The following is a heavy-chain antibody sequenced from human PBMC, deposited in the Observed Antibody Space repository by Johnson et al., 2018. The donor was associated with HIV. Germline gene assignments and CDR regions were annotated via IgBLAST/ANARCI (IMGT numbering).Heavy chain of an antibody. CDR1: GFTFSSYA. CDR3: ARPRTGSDAFDI. V-gene: IGHV3-30-3*01. D-gene: IGHD7-27*01. J-gene: IGHJ3*02. CDR2: ISYDGSNT. Sequence: QVQLVESGGGVVQPGRSLRLSCAASGFTFSSYAMHWVRQAPGKGLEWVAVISYDGSNTYYADSVKGRFTISRDNSKNTLYLQMNSLRAEDTAVYYCARPRTGSDAFDIWGQGTMVTVSS.